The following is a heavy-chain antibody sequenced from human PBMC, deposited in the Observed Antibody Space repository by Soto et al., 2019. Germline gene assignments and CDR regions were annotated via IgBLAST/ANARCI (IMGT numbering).Heavy chain of an antibody. D-gene: IGHD1-1*01. CDR3: ARGKGTTWTDHALDI. Sequence: GGSLRLSCAASGFTFSDHYMDWVRQAPGKGLEWVGRIRNKFNSYTTEYAASVKGRFTISRDDSKNSLYFQMNSLKADDTAVYYCARGKGTTWTDHALDIWGQGTMGTVSS. J-gene: IGHJ3*02. CDR2: IRNKFNSYTT. CDR1: GFTFSDHY. V-gene: IGHV3-72*01.